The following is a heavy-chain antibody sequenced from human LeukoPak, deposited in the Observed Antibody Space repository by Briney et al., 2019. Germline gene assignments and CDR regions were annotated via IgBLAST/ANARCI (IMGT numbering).Heavy chain of an antibody. CDR1: GFTFSSYA. CDR3: ARTAMVLLNFDY. J-gene: IGHJ4*02. CDR2: ISYDGSNK. Sequence: GGSLRLSCAASGFTFSSYAMHWVRQAPGKGLEWVAVISYDGSNKYYADSVKGRFTISRDNSKNTLYLQMNSLRAEDTAVYYCARTAMVLLNFDYWGQGTLVTVSS. D-gene: IGHD5-18*01. V-gene: IGHV3-30*04.